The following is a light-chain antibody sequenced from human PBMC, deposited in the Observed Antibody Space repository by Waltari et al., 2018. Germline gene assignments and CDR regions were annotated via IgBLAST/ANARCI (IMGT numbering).Light chain of an antibody. V-gene: IGKV1-39*01. CDR2: SAS. Sequence: DIQMTQSPSSLSASVGDRVTITCRASQSISTFLNWYRQKPGKAPELLIYSASILQSGVPSRFSGSGSGADYTLTISSLQAEDFATYYCQQSYSTWTFGQGTKVEIK. CDR3: QQSYSTWT. J-gene: IGKJ1*01. CDR1: QSISTF.